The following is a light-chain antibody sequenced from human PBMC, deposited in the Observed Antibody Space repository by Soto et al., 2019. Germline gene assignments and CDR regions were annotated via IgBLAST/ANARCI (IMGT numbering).Light chain of an antibody. J-gene: IGKJ1*01. V-gene: IGKV1-39*01. CDR3: TECESMLKT. CDR1: QSISSY. CDR2: AAS. Sequence: FPPESVGDRVTITCRASQSISSYLNWYQQKPGKAPKLLIYAASSLQSGVPSRFSGSGSGTDFTLTISSLQPEDCASYYSTECESMLKTSGEGTMV.